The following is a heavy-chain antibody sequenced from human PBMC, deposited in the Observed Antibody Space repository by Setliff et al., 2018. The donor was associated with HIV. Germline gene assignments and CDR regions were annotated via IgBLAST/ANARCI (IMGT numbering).Heavy chain of an antibody. Sequence: GGSLRLSCAASGFTFRSYGMHWVRQAPGKGLEWVAVIWYDGSNKYYADSVKGRFTISRDNSKNTLYLQMNSLTAEDTAVYYCAKVDNGHCTSASCRDFDYWGQGTLVTVSS. CDR3: AKVDNGHCTSASCRDFDY. CDR1: GFTFRSYG. CDR2: IWYDGSNK. J-gene: IGHJ4*02. V-gene: IGHV3-33*06. D-gene: IGHD2-2*03.